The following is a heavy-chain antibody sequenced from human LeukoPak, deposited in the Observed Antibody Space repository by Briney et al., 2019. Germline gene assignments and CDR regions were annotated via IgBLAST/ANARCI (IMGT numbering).Heavy chain of an antibody. J-gene: IGHJ4*02. V-gene: IGHV5-51*01. CDR3: ARLAYYYDRSGRHYFDY. D-gene: IGHD3-22*01. Sequence: GESLKISCKGSGYSFTSYWIGWVRQMPGKGLEWMGIIYPGDSDTRYSPSFQGQVTISADKSISTAYLQWSSLKASDTAMYYCARLAYYYDRSGRHYFDYWGQGTLVTVSS. CDR2: IYPGDSDT. CDR1: GYSFTSYW.